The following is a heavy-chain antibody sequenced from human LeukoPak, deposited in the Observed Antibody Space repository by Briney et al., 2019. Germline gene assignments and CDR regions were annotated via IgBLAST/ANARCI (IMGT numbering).Heavy chain of an antibody. V-gene: IGHV3-66*01. CDR1: GFTFSSYW. Sequence: PGGSLRLSCAVSGFTFSSYWMSWVRQAPGKGLEWVSVIYSGGSTYYADSVKGRFTISRDNSKNTLYLQMNSLRAEDTAVYYCAKDYSKTSYYGSGTYYRPNWFDPWGQGTLVTVSS. CDR3: AKDYSKTSYYGSGTYYRPNWFDP. CDR2: IYSGGST. D-gene: IGHD3-10*01. J-gene: IGHJ5*02.